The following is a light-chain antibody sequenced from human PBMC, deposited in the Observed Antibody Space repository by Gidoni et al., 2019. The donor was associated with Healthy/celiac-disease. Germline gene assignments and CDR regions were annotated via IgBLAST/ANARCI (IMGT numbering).Light chain of an antibody. CDR1: HSGSSY. CDR2: DKA. CDR3: RQRNNWQPYT. V-gene: IGKV3-11*01. J-gene: IGKJ3*01. Sequence: SVGGTATIASAGHSGSSYLAGYQQKPGQTPRHLMYDKANSATSSPARFSGSRSGTNFTLTISSLQQEDYAVYYYRQRNNWQPYTFGPGTKVDIK.